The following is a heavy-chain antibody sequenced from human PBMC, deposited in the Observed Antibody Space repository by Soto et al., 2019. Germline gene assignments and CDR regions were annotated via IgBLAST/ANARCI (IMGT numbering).Heavy chain of an antibody. V-gene: IGHV6-1*01. CDR2: TYYRSKWYS. CDR1: GDSVSSNSAA. Sequence: SQTLSLTCAISGDSVSSNSAAWNWIRQSPSRGLEWLGRTYYRSKWYSYYAASVRGRITINADTSKNQVSLHLNSVTPEDTAAYYCARGPSPLAYWGRGTVVTVSS. D-gene: IGHD6-6*01. CDR3: ARGPSPLAY. J-gene: IGHJ4*02.